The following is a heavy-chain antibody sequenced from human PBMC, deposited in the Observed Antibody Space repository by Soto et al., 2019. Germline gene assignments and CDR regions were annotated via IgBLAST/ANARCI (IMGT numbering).Heavy chain of an antibody. D-gene: IGHD3-22*01. CDR2: IYYSGST. CDR3: ARAGWDYYDSSGYLPPDY. Sequence: LSLPCTVSGGSISSYYWSWIRQPPGKGLEWIGYIYYSGSTNYNPSLKSRVTISVDTSKNQFSLKLSSVTAADTAVYYCARAGWDYYDSSGYLPPDYWGQGTLVTVSS. V-gene: IGHV4-59*01. J-gene: IGHJ4*02. CDR1: GGSISSYY.